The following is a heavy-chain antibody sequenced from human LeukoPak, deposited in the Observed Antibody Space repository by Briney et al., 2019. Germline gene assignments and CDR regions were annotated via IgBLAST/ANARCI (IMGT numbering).Heavy chain of an antibody. V-gene: IGHV1-18*01. D-gene: IGHD4-17*01. CDR3: ASGTVTYFDY. Sequence: VASVKVSCKASGGTFSSYAISWVRQAPGQGLEWMGWISAYNGNTNYAQKLQGRVTMTTDTSTSTAYMELRSLRSDDTAVYYCASGTVTYFDYWGQGTLVTVSS. J-gene: IGHJ4*02. CDR2: ISAYNGNT. CDR1: GGTFSSYA.